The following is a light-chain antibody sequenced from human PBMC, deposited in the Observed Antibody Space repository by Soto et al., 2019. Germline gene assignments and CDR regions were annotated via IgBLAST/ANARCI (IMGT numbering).Light chain of an antibody. CDR2: AAS. CDR3: QKLHNFPLT. V-gene: IGKV1-9*01. CDR1: QRISSS. J-gene: IGKJ5*01. Sequence: IQLTQSPSFLSASVGDRVTITCRASQRISSSLAWYQQKPGEAPKLLIYAASTLQSGAPSRFSGSGYGTEFTLTISSLQPDDFASYYCQKLHNFPLTFGQGTRLEIK.